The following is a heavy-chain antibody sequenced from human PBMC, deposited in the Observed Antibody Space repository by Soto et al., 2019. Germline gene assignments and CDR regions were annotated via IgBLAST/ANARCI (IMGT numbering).Heavy chain of an antibody. CDR3: ARGYDFWSGYYYPYGMDV. V-gene: IGHV3-30-3*01. CDR1: GFTFSSYA. D-gene: IGHD3-3*01. J-gene: IGHJ6*02. CDR2: ISYDGSHK. Sequence: QVQLVESGGGVVQPGRSLRLSCAASGFTFSSYAMHWVRQAPGKGLERVAVISYDGSHKSYADSVKGRFTISRDNSKNTLSLQMNSLRAEDTAVYYCARGYDFWSGYYYPYGMDVWGQGTTVTVSS.